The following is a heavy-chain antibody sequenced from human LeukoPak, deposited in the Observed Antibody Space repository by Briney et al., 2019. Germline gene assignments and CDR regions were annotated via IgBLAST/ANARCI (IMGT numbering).Heavy chain of an antibody. V-gene: IGHV3-23*01. CDR3: AKGRGYCTGGSCYSDY. J-gene: IGHJ4*02. CDR1: GFTFSNYA. CDR2: ISGSDGST. Sequence: GGSLRLSCTASGFTFSNYAMSWVRQAPGKGLEWVSTISGSDGSTYYADSVKGRFTISRDNSKNTLYLQMNSLRVEDTAIYYCAKGRGYCTGGSCYSDYWGEGTLVAVTS. D-gene: IGHD2-15*01.